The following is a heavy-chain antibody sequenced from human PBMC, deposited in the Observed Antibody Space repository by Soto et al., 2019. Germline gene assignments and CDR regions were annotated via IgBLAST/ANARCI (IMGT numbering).Heavy chain of an antibody. V-gene: IGHV4-59*01. CDR1: ADSISSYY. CDR3: ARDAPYLLDAFEM. J-gene: IGHJ3*02. D-gene: IGHD1-26*01. Sequence: QVQLQESGPGLVKPSETLSLTCTVSADSISSYYWSWIRQPPGKGLEWIGYIYRSGSANYNPSLQRRVTTSVDTSKNQISLKLSSVTAADTAVYYCARDAPYLLDAFEMWGQGTVVTVSS. CDR2: IYRSGSA.